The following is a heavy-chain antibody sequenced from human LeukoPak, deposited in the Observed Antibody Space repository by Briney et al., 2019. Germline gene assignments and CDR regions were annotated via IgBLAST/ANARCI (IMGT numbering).Heavy chain of an antibody. V-gene: IGHV3-30*04. CDR2: ISYDGSNK. D-gene: IGHD4/OR15-4a*01. J-gene: IGHJ4*02. Sequence: GGSLRLSCAASGFTFSSYAMHWVRQAPGKGLEWVAVISYDGSNKYYADSVKGRFTISRDNSKNTLYLQMNSLRAEDTAVYYCASTLKRDYWGQGTLVTVSS. CDR3: ASTLKRDY. CDR1: GFTFSSYA.